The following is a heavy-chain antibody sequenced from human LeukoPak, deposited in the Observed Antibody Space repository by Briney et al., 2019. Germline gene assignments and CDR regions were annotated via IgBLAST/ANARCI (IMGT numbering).Heavy chain of an antibody. V-gene: IGHV4-34*01. CDR2: INHSGST. Sequence: PSETLSLTCAVYGGSFSGYYWSWIRQPPGKGLEWIGEINHSGSTNYNPSLKSRVTISVDTSKNQFSLKLSSVTAADTAVYYCARNKGITVVRGVRGVFDYWGQGTLVTVSS. CDR3: ARNKGITVVRGVRGVFDY. CDR1: GGSFSGYY. D-gene: IGHD3-10*01. J-gene: IGHJ4*02.